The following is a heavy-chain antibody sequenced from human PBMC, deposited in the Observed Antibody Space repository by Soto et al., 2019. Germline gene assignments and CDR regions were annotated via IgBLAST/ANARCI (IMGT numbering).Heavy chain of an antibody. J-gene: IGHJ3*02. CDR1: GGSISSYY. V-gene: IGHV4-59*01. Sequence: TLSLTCTVSGGSISSYYCSWIRQPPGKGLEWIGYIYYSGSTNYNPSLKSRVTISVDTSKNQFSLKLSSVTAADTAVYYCTTTYQDYYDSSGNDAFDIWGQGTMVTVSS. D-gene: IGHD3-22*01. CDR3: TTTYQDYYDSSGNDAFDI. CDR2: IYYSGST.